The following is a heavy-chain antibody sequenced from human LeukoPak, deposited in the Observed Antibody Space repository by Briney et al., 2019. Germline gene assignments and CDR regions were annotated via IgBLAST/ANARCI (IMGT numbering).Heavy chain of an antibody. CDR2: VNHSGST. V-gene: IGHV4-34*01. CDR3: AREGREDWLVPGRFDY. Sequence: SETLSLTCTVSGGSISTYYWNWIRQPPGKGLEWIGEVNHSGSTNYNPSLKSRVTISVDTSKNQFSLKLTSVTAADTAVYYCAREGREDWLVPGRFDYWGQGTLVTVSS. J-gene: IGHJ4*02. D-gene: IGHD6-19*01. CDR1: GGSISTYY.